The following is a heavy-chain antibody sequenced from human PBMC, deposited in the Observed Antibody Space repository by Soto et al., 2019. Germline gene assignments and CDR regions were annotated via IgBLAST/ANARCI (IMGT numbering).Heavy chain of an antibody. CDR3: ARAPAGYNWFDP. D-gene: IGHD3-10*01. J-gene: IGHJ5*02. V-gene: IGHV4-34*01. Sequence: ETLSLTCAVYSGSFSGYYWSWIRQPPGKGLEWIGEINHSGSTNYNPSLKSRVTISVDTSKNQFSLKLSSVTAADTAVYYCARAPAGYNWFDPWGQGTLVTVSS. CDR2: INHSGST. CDR1: SGSFSGYY.